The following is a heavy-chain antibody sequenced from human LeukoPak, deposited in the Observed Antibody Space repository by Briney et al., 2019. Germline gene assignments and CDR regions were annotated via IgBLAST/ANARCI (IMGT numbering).Heavy chain of an antibody. D-gene: IGHD2-15*01. CDR2: IYPGDSET. CDR1: GYSFTSYW. Sequence: GESLKISCQGSGYSFTSYWIGWVRQVPGKGLEWMGIIYPGDSETKYSPSFQGQVTISADRSITTAYLQWSSLKASDTALYYCARQGLPGAIDYWGQGTLVTVSS. V-gene: IGHV5-51*01. J-gene: IGHJ4*02. CDR3: ARQGLPGAIDY.